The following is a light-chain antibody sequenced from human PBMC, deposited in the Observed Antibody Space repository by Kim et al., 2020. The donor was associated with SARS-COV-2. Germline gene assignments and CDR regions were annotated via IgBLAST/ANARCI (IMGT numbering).Light chain of an antibody. Sequence: SASVGDRVTITCRASQSISSYLNWYQQKPGRAPRLLISTASSLESGVPSRFSGSGSGTDFTLTISSLQPEDFASYYCQQSYRTPGTFGQGTKLEI. CDR1: QSISSY. CDR2: TAS. J-gene: IGKJ2*01. V-gene: IGKV1-39*01. CDR3: QQSYRTPGT.